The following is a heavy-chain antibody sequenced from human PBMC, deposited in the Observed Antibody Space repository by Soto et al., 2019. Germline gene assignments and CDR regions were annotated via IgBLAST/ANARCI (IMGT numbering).Heavy chain of an antibody. Sequence: SENLSLTCTVSGGSVSSGSYYWSWIRQPPGKGLEWIGYIYYSGSTNYNPSLKSRVTISVDTSKNQFSLKLSSVTAADTAVYYFSMVYCGSRRIIDFWCQGIIVS. CDR3: SMVYCGSRRIIDF. D-gene: IGHD3-10*01. J-gene: IGHJ3*01. CDR1: GGSVSSGSYY. V-gene: IGHV4-61*01. CDR2: IYYSGST.